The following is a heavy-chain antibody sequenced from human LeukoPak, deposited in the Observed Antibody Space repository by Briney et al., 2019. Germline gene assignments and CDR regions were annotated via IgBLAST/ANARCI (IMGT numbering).Heavy chain of an antibody. J-gene: IGHJ6*03. D-gene: IGHD5-24*01. CDR1: GGSISGYY. CDR2: IYTSGST. CDR3: ARLEVEMATITALGPPYYYYMDV. Sequence: SETLSLSCTVSGGSISGYYWSWIRQPPGKGLEWIGYIYTSGSTNYNPSLKSRVTISVDTSKNQFSLKLSSVTAADTAVYYCARLEVEMATITALGPPYYYYMDVWGKGTTVTVSS. V-gene: IGHV4-4*09.